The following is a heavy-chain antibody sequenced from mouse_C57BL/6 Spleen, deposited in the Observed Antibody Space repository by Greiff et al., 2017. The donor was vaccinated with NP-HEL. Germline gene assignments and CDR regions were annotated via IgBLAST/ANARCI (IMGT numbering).Heavy chain of an antibody. CDR1: GFNIKDDY. CDR2: IDPENGDT. V-gene: IGHV14-4*01. J-gene: IGHJ4*01. CDR3: TTEHYYAMDY. Sequence: EVKLMESGAELVRPGASVKLSCTASGFNIKDDYMHWVKQRPEQGLEWIGWIDPENGDTEYASKFQGKATITADTSSNTAYLQLSSLTSEDTAVYYCTTEHYYAMDYWGQGTSVTVSS.